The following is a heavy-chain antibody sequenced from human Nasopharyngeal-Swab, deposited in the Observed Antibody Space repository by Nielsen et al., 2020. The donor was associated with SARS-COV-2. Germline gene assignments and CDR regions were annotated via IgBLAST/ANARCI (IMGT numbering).Heavy chain of an antibody. D-gene: IGHD2-21*02. CDR2: IYHSGST. J-gene: IGHJ6*02. Sequence: WIRQPPGKGLEWTGEIYHSGSTNYNPSLKSRVTISVDKSKNQFSLKLSSVTAADTAVYYCARDLNDCGGDCGGYDSHYYGMDVWGQGTTVTVSS. CDR3: ARDLNDCGGDCGGYDSHYYGMDV. V-gene: IGHV4-4*02.